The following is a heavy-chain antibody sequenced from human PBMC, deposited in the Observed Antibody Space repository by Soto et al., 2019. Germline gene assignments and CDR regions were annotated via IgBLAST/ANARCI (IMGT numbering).Heavy chain of an antibody. V-gene: IGHV3-30*18. CDR2: ISGDVSNK. CDR3: AKDGRGPYSSSWYDWFDP. CDR1: GFPFSSYG. J-gene: IGHJ5*02. Sequence: QVQLLESGGGVVQPGRSLRLSCAASGFPFSSYGMHWFRQGPGKGLEWVAGISGDVSNKYYADSVKGRFTISRDNSKNTLYLQMNSPRAEDTGVYYCAKDGRGPYSSSWYDWFDPWGQGSLFTVSS. D-gene: IGHD6-13*01.